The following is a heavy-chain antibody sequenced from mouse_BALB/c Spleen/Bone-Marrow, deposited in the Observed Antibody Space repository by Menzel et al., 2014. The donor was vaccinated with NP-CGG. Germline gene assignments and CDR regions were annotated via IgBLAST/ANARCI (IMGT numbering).Heavy chain of an antibody. CDR3: ARYGNYCYAMDY. CDR2: IDPANGNT. V-gene: IGHV14-3*02. Sequence: EVQLQQSGAELVKPGASVKLSCTASGFNIKDTYMHWVKQRPEQGLEWIGRIDPANGNTKYDPKFQGKATITADTSSNTAYLQLSNLTSEDTAVYYCARYGNYCYAMDYWGQGTSVTVSS. CDR1: GFNIKDTY. D-gene: IGHD2-1*01. J-gene: IGHJ4*01.